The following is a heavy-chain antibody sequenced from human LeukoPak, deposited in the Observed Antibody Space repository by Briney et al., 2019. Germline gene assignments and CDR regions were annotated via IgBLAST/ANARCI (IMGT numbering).Heavy chain of an antibody. CDR1: GGSISSSSYY. V-gene: IGHV4-39*07. J-gene: IGHJ4*02. D-gene: IGHD6-6*01. CDR2: IYYSGST. Sequence: SETLSLTCTVSGGSISSSSYYWGWIRQPPGKGLEWIGSIYYSGSTNFNPSLKSRVSISLDTSQNQFSLKLSSVTAADTAVYYCAREGAARNFDYWGQGILVTVSS. CDR3: AREGAARNFDY.